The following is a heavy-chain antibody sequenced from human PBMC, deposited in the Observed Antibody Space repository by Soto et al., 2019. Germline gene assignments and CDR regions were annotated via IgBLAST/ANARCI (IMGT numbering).Heavy chain of an antibody. Sequence: QVQLVQSGAEVKKPGSSVKVSCKASGGTFSSYAISWVRQAPGQGLEWMGGIIPIFGTANYAQKFQGRVTITADESTSTAYMELSSLRSEDTAVYYCAREADLYCSGGSCYPLAPFDYWGQGTLVTVSS. CDR2: IIPIFGTA. CDR3: AREADLYCSGGSCYPLAPFDY. D-gene: IGHD2-15*01. CDR1: GGTFSSYA. V-gene: IGHV1-69*01. J-gene: IGHJ4*02.